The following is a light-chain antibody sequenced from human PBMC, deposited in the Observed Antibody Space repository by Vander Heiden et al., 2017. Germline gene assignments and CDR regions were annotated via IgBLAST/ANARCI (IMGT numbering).Light chain of an antibody. CDR3: QQRSNWPPLT. CDR1: QSVSSY. V-gene: IGKV3-11*01. CDR2: DAS. J-gene: IGKJ4*01. Sequence: ELVLTQSPATLSLSPGERATLSCRASQSVSSYLAWYQQKPGQAPRLLIYDASNRATGIPARFSGSGSGKDFTLTSSSREPEDFAVYYCQQRSNWPPLTVGGGTKVXIK.